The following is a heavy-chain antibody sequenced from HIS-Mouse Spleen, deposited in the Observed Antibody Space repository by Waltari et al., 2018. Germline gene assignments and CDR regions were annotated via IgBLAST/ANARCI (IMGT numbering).Heavy chain of an antibody. Sequence: QVQLVQSGAEVKKPGASVQVSCKASGYTFTGHYMHWVRQAPGQGLEWMGWINPNSGGTNYAQKFQGRVTMTRDTSISTAYMELSRLRSDDTAVYYCARRDEVLPNAFDIWGQGTMVTVSS. CDR3: ARRDEVLPNAFDI. D-gene: IGHD3-10*01. J-gene: IGHJ3*02. CDR1: GYTFTGHY. V-gene: IGHV1-2*02. CDR2: INPNSGGT.